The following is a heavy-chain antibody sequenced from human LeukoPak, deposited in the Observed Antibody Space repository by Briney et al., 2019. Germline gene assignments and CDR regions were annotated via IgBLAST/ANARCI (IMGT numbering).Heavy chain of an antibody. D-gene: IGHD3-10*01. V-gene: IGHV4-4*07. J-gene: IGHJ6*03. CDR2: IFTSGIT. CDR3: ARESSGTYYNPLGYMDV. Sequence: SETLSLTCTVSGVSISIYYWNWLRQPAGKGLEWIGRIFTSGITNYNPSLNSRVTMSVDTSKNQFSLNLSSVAAADTAVYYCARESSGTYYNPLGYMDVWGKGTTVTVSS. CDR1: GVSISIYY.